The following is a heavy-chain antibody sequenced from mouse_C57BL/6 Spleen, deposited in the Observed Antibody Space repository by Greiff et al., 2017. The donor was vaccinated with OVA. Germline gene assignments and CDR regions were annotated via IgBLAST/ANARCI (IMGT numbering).Heavy chain of an antibody. CDR3: ARGAITTVVGDYFDY. Sequence: QVQLQQSGAELARPGASVKLSCKASGYTFTSYGISWVKQRTGQGLEWIGEIYPRSGNTYYNEKFKGKATLTADKSSSTAYMELRSLTSEDSAVYVCARGAITTVVGDYFDYWGQGTTLTVSS. CDR2: IYPRSGNT. J-gene: IGHJ2*01. CDR1: GYTFTSYG. D-gene: IGHD1-1*01. V-gene: IGHV1-81*01.